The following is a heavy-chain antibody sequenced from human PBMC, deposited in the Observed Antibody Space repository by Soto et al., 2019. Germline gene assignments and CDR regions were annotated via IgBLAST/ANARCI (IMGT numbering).Heavy chain of an antibody. CDR2: IKQDGSEK. Sequence: GGSLRLSCAASGFTFSSYWMSWVRQAPGKGLELVANIKQDGSEKYYVYSVRGRFTISRDNDKISLYLNMNSLRAEDTAVSYCARGGTTLSPPYYYYTDVWGKGTTVTVSS. V-gene: IGHV3-7*03. CDR3: ARGGTTLSPPYYYYTDV. CDR1: GFTFSSYW. J-gene: IGHJ6*03. D-gene: IGHD1-7*01.